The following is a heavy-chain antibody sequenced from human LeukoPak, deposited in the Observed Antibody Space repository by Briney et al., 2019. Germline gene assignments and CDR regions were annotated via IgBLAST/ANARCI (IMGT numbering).Heavy chain of an antibody. CDR1: GGSISNYY. D-gene: IGHD1-1*01. J-gene: IGHJ6*02. V-gene: IGHV4-59*08. CDR2: IYYRGRT. Sequence: SETLSLTCTVSGGSISNYYWSWIRQPPGKGLEWIGYIYYRGRTNYNPSLNSRVTISLDTSKNQFSLKLSSVTAADTAVYFCARHHNWNDGNYYYGMDVWGQGTTVTVSS. CDR3: ARHHNWNDGNYYYGMDV.